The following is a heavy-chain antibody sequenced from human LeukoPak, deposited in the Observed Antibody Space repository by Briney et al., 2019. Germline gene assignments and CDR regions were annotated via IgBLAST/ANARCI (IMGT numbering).Heavy chain of an antibody. V-gene: IGHV1-69*05. D-gene: IGHD3-3*02. CDR3: ARHLASWFDP. CDR2: IIPIFGTA. CDR1: GGTFSSYA. Sequence: GASVKVSCKASGGTFSSYAISWVRQAPGQGLEWMGGIIPIFGTANYAQKFQGRVTITTDESTSTAHMELSSLRSEDTAVYYCARHLASWFDPWGQGTLVTVSS. J-gene: IGHJ5*02.